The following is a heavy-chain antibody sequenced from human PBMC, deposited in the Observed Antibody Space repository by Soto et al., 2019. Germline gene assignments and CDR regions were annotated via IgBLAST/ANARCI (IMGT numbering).Heavy chain of an antibody. Sequence: GGSLRLSCAASGFTLTTYSMHWVRQAPGKGLEWVAAMSYDGTKEYYADSVEGRFTISKDSSRNTLFLQLNSLRAEDTAVYYCAKEFGSTWIDHWGEGTLVTVSS. CDR3: AKEFGSTWIDH. J-gene: IGHJ4*02. CDR1: GFTLTTYS. D-gene: IGHD6-13*01. CDR2: MSYDGTKE. V-gene: IGHV3-30*18.